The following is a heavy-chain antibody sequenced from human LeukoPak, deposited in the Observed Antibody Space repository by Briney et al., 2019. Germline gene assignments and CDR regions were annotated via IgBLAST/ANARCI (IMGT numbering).Heavy chain of an antibody. V-gene: IGHV3-48*01. CDR2: ISSSSTI. D-gene: IGHD2-2*01. CDR1: GFTFSSYS. Sequence: PGGSLRLSCAASGFTFSSYSMNWVRQAPGKGLEWVSYISSSSTIYYADSVKGRFTISRDNAKSSLYLQMNSLRAEDTAVYYCAGGYYARLDYWGQGTLVTVSS. J-gene: IGHJ4*02. CDR3: AGGYYARLDY.